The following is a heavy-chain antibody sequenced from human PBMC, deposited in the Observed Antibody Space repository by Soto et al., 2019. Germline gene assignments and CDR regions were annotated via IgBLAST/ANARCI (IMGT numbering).Heavy chain of an antibody. CDR2: ISYDGSNK. J-gene: IGHJ4*02. Sequence: GGSLRLSCAASGLTFSSYGMHWVRQAPGKGLEWVAVISYDGSNKYYADSVKGRFTISRDNSKNTLYLQMNGLRAEDTAVYYCAKDRYGDYPDYWGQGTLVTVSS. D-gene: IGHD4-17*01. CDR1: GLTFSSYG. CDR3: AKDRYGDYPDY. V-gene: IGHV3-30*18.